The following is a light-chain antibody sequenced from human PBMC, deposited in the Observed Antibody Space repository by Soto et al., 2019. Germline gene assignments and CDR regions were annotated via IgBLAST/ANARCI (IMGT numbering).Light chain of an antibody. CDR2: SNN. Sequence: QSVLTQPPSASGAPGQRVPISCSGSSSNIGTNYVYWYQQLPGTAPKLLIYSNNQRPSGVPDRFSGSKSGTSASLAISVLRSEDEADYYCAAWDYRLSGYVFGTRTKLTVL. CDR3: AAWDYRLSGYV. CDR1: SSNIGTNY. J-gene: IGLJ1*01. V-gene: IGLV1-47*02.